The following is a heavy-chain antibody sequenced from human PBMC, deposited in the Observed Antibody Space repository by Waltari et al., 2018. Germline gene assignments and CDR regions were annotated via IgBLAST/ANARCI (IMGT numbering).Heavy chain of an antibody. D-gene: IGHD3-3*01. J-gene: IGHJ4*02. CDR3: ARVGPTYDFWSGYLVYYFDY. CDR1: GGSISSSNW. V-gene: IGHV4-4*02. Sequence: QVQLQESGPGLVKPSGTLSLTCAVSGGSISSSNWWSWVRQPPGKGLDWIGEIYHSGRTNYNPSLKSRFTISVDKSKNQFSLKLSSVTAADTAVYYCARVGPTYDFWSGYLVYYFDYWGQGTLVTVSS. CDR2: IYHSGRT.